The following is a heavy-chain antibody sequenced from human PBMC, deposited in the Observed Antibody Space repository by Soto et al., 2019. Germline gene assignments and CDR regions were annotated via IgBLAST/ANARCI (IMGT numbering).Heavy chain of an antibody. CDR2: ISVSNGNT. Sequence: QVELVQSGAEVKKPGASVKVSCKASGYTFTSYGISWVRQAAGQGLEWMGWISVSNGNTNYAQELQGRVTMTTDTSTSTAYMELKSLRSDDTAVYYCGRAHNWNYAINSWGQGTLVTVSS. CDR3: GRAHNWNYAINS. V-gene: IGHV1-18*01. CDR1: GYTFTSYG. J-gene: IGHJ4*02. D-gene: IGHD1-7*01.